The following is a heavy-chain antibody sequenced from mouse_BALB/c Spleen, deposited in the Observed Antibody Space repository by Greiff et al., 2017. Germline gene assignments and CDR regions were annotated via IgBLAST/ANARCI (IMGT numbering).Heavy chain of an antibody. CDR2: IYPGSGNT. Sequence: VKLMESGAELARPGASVKLSCKASGYTFTDYYINWVKQRTGQGLEWIGEIYPGSGNTYYNEKFKGKATLTADKSSSTAYMQLSSLTSEDSAVYFCARRGSSYWYFDVWGAGTTVTVSS. CDR3: ARRGSSYWYFDV. CDR1: GYTFTDYY. J-gene: IGHJ1*01. V-gene: IGHV1-77*01. D-gene: IGHD1-1*01.